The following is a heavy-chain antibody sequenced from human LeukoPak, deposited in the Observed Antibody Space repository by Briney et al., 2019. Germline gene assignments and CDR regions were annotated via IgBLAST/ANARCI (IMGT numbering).Heavy chain of an antibody. D-gene: IGHD3-22*01. CDR1: GFTFSDYY. CDR3: AKKGYYDGSGYYMYYFDH. Sequence: PGGSLRLSCAASGFTFSDYYMGWIRQAPGKGLEWLSSISESGGRIFYRDSVKGRFTSSRDNAKKSVFLQMNSLRAEDTAVYYCAKKGYYDGSGYYMYYFDHWGQGTLVTVSS. CDR2: ISESGGRI. J-gene: IGHJ4*02. V-gene: IGHV3-11*01.